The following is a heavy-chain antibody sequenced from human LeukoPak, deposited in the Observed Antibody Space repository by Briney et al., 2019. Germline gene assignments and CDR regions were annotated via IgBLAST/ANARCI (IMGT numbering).Heavy chain of an antibody. CDR3: ARAYSGYVDY. V-gene: IGHV3-30-3*01. CDR2: ISYDGSNK. Sequence: GGSLRLSCAASGFTFSSYAMHWVRQAPGKGLEWVAVISYDGSNKYYADSVKGRFTISRDNSKNTLYLQMNSLRAEDTAVYYCARAYSGYVDYWGQGTLVTASS. J-gene: IGHJ4*02. CDR1: GFTFSSYA. D-gene: IGHD1-26*01.